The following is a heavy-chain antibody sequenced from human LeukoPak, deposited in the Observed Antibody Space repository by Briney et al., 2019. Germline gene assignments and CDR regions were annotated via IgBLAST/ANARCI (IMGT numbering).Heavy chain of an antibody. V-gene: IGHV4-34*01. CDR3: ARGRRWVRFHYYHYMDV. Sequence: SETLSLICAVYGGSFSGYYWSWIRQPPGKGLEWIGEINHSGSTNYNPSLKSRVTISVDTSKNQFSLKLSSVTAADTAVYYCARGRRWVRFHYYHYMDVWGKGTTVTVS. D-gene: IGHD5-24*01. J-gene: IGHJ6*03. CDR1: GGSFSGYY. CDR2: INHSGST.